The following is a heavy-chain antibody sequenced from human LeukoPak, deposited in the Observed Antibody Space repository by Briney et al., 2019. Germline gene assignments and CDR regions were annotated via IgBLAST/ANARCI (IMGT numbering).Heavy chain of an antibody. Sequence: SETLSLTCTVSGGSISSYYWSWIRQPAGKGLEWIGRIYTSGSTNYNPSLMSRVTMSVDTSKNQFSLKLSSVTAADTAVYYCARVGMVRDSSGYYYFTNEYYYYYMDVWGKGTTVTISS. V-gene: IGHV4-4*07. CDR1: GGSISSYY. D-gene: IGHD3-22*01. CDR2: IYTSGST. J-gene: IGHJ6*03. CDR3: ARVGMVRDSSGYYYFTNEYYYYYMDV.